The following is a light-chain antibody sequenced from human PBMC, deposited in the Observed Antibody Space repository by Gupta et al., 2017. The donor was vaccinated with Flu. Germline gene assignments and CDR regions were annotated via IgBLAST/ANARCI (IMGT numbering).Light chain of an antibody. CDR2: GNS. CDR3: AAWDDSLNGNYV. CDR1: SSNIGSNP. V-gene: IGLV1-44*01. Sequence: QSVLAQPPSASETPGQRVTISCSGSSSNIGSNPVNWYQQVPGTAPNLLIYGNSQRPSGVPDRFSGSKSGTSASLAISGLQSEDEADYDCAAWDDSLNGNYVFGTGTKVTVL. J-gene: IGLJ1*01.